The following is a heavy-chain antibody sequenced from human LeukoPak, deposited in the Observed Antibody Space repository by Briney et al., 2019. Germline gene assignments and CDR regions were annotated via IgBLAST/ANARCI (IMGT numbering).Heavy chain of an antibody. CDR3: ATQRGRWLFPY. D-gene: IGHD3-9*01. V-gene: IGHV3-30*03. J-gene: IGHJ4*02. Sequence: GGSLRLSCAASGFTFSSYGMHWVRQAPGKGLEWVAVISYDGSNKYYADSVEGRFTISRDNSKNTLYLQMNSLRAEDTAVYYCATQRGRWLFPYWGQGTLVTVSS. CDR2: ISYDGSNK. CDR1: GFTFSSYG.